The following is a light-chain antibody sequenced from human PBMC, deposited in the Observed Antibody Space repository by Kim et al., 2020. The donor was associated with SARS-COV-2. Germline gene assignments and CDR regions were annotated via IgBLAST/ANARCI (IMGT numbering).Light chain of an antibody. V-gene: IGKV1-39*01. CDR1: QNIFDF. CDR2: FES. Sequence: DIQMTQSPSSLSASVGDRVTITCRASQNIFDFLNWYQHKPGRAPEVLFNFESTFQSGVPSRFSGSGSGTNFTLTISNLQPEDLATYYCQQFYSLPLTFGQGTKVDIK. J-gene: IGKJ1*01. CDR3: QQFYSLPLT.